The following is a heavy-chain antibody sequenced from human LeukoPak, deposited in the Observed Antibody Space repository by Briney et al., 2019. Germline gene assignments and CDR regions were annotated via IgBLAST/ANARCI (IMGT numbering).Heavy chain of an antibody. CDR3: AREYNFDNAD. CDR1: GFTFNNYG. Sequence: GGSLRLSCAASGFTFNNYGMNWGRQPPGKGLEWVSSISTTGNAVSYADSVRGRFAISRDNSNNLLYLQMNSLSAEDTALYYCAREYNFDNADWGQGTLVTVSS. J-gene: IGHJ4*02. D-gene: IGHD1-1*01. CDR2: ISTTGNAV. V-gene: IGHV3-21*01.